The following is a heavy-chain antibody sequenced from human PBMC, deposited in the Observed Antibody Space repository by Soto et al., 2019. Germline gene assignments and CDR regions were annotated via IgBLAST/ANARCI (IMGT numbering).Heavy chain of an antibody. CDR1: GGSISSGGSP. J-gene: IGHJ5*01. CDR3: ARVATSAGSFCWFDP. D-gene: IGHD6-19*01. Sequence: QVQLQESGPGLVKPSETLSLTCTVSGGSISSGGSPWTWIRQFPGRGLEWIGYVYYTGRTYYPPSIKSRVSISVDPSQNQFSLSLNSVAAADTAVYYCARVATSAGSFCWFDPWGQGTLVTVSS. CDR2: VYYTGRT. V-gene: IGHV4-31*03.